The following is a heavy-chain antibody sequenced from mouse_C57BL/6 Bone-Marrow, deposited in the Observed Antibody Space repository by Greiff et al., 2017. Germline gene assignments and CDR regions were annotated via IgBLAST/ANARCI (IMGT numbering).Heavy chain of an antibody. J-gene: IGHJ2*01. D-gene: IGHD1-1*01. CDR1: GFNIKDYS. Sequence: VQLQQSGAELVKPGASVKLSCTASGFNIKDYSMSWVQQRTEQGLEWIGRIDPEDGDHKYAPTFQGKATISATKSANPAYLQLSSLTSEETAVYYCAMPTVGATEYWGQGTPLTVSS. CDR3: AMPTVGATEY. V-gene: IGHV14-2*01. CDR2: IDPEDGDH.